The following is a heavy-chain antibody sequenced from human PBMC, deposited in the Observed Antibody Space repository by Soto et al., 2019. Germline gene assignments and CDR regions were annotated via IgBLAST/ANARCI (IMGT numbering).Heavy chain of an antibody. CDR3: ARLDAQYYDFWSGYRNYYGMDV. Sequence: SETLSLTCTVSGGSISSSSYYWCWIRQPPGKGLEWIGSIYYSGSTYYNPSLKSRVTISVDTSKNQFSLKLSSVTAADTAVYYCARLDAQYYDFWSGYRNYYGMDVWGQGTTVT. CDR1: GGSISSSSYY. J-gene: IGHJ6*02. CDR2: IYYSGST. D-gene: IGHD3-3*01. V-gene: IGHV4-39*01.